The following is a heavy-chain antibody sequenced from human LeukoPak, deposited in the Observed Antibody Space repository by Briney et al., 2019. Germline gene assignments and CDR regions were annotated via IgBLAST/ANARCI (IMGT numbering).Heavy chain of an antibody. V-gene: IGHV4-59*01. Sequence: SETLSLTCTVSGGSISSYYWSWIRQPPGKGLEWIGYIYYSGSTNYNPSLKSRVTISVDTSKNQFSLKLSSVTAADTAVYYCARDRKLGLWGRGTLVTVSS. J-gene: IGHJ4*02. CDR1: GGSISSYY. D-gene: IGHD1-14*01. CDR2: IYYSGST. CDR3: ARDRKLGL.